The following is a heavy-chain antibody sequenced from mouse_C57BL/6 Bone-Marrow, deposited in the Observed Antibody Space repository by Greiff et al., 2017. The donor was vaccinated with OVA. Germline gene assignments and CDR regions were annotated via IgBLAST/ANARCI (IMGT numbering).Heavy chain of an antibody. D-gene: IGHD2-3*01. CDR1: GFNIKDDY. J-gene: IGHJ3*01. CDR3: TGGYYGFAY. CDR2: IDPENGDP. V-gene: IGHV14-4*01. Sequence: VQLQQSGAELVRPGASVKLSCTASGFNIKDDYMHWVKQRPEQGLEWIGWIDPENGDPEYASKFQGKATITADTSSNTAYLQLSSLTSEDTAGYYCTGGYYGFAYWGQGTLVTVSA.